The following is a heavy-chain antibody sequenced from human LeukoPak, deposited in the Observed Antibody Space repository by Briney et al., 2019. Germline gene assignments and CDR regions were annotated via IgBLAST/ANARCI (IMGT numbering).Heavy chain of an antibody. CDR3: AKASSGSYSHYYYYYMDV. CDR2: IWYGGSNK. CDR1: GFTFSSYG. J-gene: IGHJ6*03. Sequence: GRSLRLSCAASGFTFSSYGMHWVRRAPGKGLEWVAVIWYGGSNKYYADSVKGRFTISRDNSKNTLYLQMNSLRAEDTAVYYCAKASSGSYSHYYYYYMDVWGKRTTVTVSS. D-gene: IGHD1-26*01. V-gene: IGHV3-30*18.